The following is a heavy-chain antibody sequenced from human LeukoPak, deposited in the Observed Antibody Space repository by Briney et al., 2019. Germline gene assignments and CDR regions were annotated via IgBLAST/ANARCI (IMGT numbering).Heavy chain of an antibody. V-gene: IGHV4-39*01. J-gene: IGHJ4*02. CDR3: ARQYSGDSRSPFFDY. CDR1: GGSISSSSYC. Sequence: PSETLSLTCTVSGGSISSSSYCWGWIRQPPGKGLEWIGSVCYSGSTYYNPSLKSRVTISVDTSKNQFSLKLSSVTAADTAVDYCARQYSGDSRSPFFDYWGQGTLVTVSS. CDR2: VCYSGST. D-gene: IGHD5-18*01.